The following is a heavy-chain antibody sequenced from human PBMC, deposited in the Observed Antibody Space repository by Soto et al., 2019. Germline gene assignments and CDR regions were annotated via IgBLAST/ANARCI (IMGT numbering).Heavy chain of an antibody. D-gene: IGHD3-22*01. J-gene: IGHJ4*02. CDR1: GYTITSYG. Sequence: QVQLVQSGAEVKKPGASVKVSCKASGYTITSYGISWVRQAPGQGLEWMGWISAYNGNTNYAQKLQGRVTMTTDTSTSTAYMELRSLRSDDTAVYYCARTEDYYDSSGYYQIDYWGQGTLVTVSS. CDR3: ARTEDYYDSSGYYQIDY. CDR2: ISAYNGNT. V-gene: IGHV1-18*01.